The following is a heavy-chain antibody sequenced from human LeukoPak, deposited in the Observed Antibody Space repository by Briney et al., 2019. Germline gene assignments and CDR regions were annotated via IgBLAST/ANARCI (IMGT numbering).Heavy chain of an antibody. CDR3: VKGDAMIVVPPLDY. D-gene: IGHD3-22*01. V-gene: IGHV3-30*02. CDR2: IRYDGSNK. CDR1: GFTFSSYG. Sequence: GSLRLSCAASGFTFSSYGMHWVRQAPGKGLEWVTFIRYDGSNKYYADSVKGRFTSSRDNSKNTLYLQMNSLRAEDTAVYYCVKGDAMIVVPPLDYWGQGTLVTISS. J-gene: IGHJ4*02.